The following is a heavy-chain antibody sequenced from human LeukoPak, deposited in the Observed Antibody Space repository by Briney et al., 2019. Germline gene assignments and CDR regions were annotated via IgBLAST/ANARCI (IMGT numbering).Heavy chain of an antibody. CDR1: GYTFTDYF. Sequence: GASVKVSCKASGYTFTDYFMYWVRQAPGQGLEWMGWINPKIGSTNYAQSFQGRVTLTRDTSITTVYMELTSLRSDDTAAYFCAREINRFLEWRHYWGQGTLVTVSS. CDR2: INPKIGST. CDR3: AREINRFLEWRHY. V-gene: IGHV1-2*02. D-gene: IGHD3-3*01. J-gene: IGHJ4*02.